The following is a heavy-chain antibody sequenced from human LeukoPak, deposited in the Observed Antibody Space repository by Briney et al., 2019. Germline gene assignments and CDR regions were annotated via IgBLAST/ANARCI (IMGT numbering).Heavy chain of an antibody. CDR2: INHSGST. Sequence: SETLSLTCAVYGGSFSGHYWSWIRQPPGKGLEWIGEINHSGSTNYNPSLKSRVTISVDTSKNQFSLKLSSVTAADTAVYYCARGLSGSYPFSWFDPWGQGTLVTVSS. CDR3: ARGLSGSYPFSWFDP. CDR1: GGSFSGHY. J-gene: IGHJ5*02. D-gene: IGHD1-26*01. V-gene: IGHV4-34*01.